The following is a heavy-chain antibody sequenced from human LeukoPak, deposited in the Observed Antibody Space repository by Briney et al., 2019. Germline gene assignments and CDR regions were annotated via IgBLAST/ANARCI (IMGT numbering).Heavy chain of an antibody. Sequence: GGSLRLSCAASGFTFSSYEMNWVRQAPGKGLEWVSYISSSGSTIYYADSVKGRFTIPRDNAKNSLYLQMNSLRAEDTAVYYCAVATITDYFDYWGQGTLVTVSS. CDR2: ISSSGSTI. V-gene: IGHV3-48*03. J-gene: IGHJ4*02. CDR1: GFTFSSYE. CDR3: AVATITDYFDY. D-gene: IGHD5-24*01.